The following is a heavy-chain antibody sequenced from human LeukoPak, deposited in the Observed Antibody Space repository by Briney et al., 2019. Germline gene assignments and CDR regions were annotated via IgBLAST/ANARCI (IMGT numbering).Heavy chain of an antibody. CDR1: GCTFTGYY. D-gene: IGHD3-9*01. CDR3: AGQPYYDILTGYYTHNWFDP. CDR2: INPISGGT. J-gene: IGHJ5*02. Sequence: ASVKVSCKASGCTFTGYYMHWVRQAPGQGLEWMGWINPISGGTNYAQKFQGRVTMTRDTSISTAYMELSRLRSDDTAVYYCAGQPYYDILTGYYTHNWFDPWGQGTLVTVSS. V-gene: IGHV1-2*02.